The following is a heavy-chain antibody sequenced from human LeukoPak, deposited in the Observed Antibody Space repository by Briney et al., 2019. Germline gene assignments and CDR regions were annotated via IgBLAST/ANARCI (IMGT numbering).Heavy chain of an antibody. V-gene: IGHV3-23*01. J-gene: IGHJ4*02. Sequence: GGSLRLSCAASGFTFNNYAMSWVRQAPGKGLEWVSAISGSGGSTYYADSVKGRLTISRDNSKNTLYVQMNSLRPDDTAMYYCARELTVVIRRGAFDYWGQGILVTVSS. D-gene: IGHD3-22*01. CDR2: ISGSGGST. CDR3: ARELTVVIRRGAFDY. CDR1: GFTFNNYA.